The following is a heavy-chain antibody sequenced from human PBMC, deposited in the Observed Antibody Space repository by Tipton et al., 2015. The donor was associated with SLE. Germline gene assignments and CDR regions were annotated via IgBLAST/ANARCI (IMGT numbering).Heavy chain of an antibody. Sequence: SLRLSCAASGFTFNNYAMSWVRQAPGKGLEWVSSFSGSGGSIYYADSVKGRFTISRDNSRTTLYLQMNSLRAEDTALYYCATRPGASHWYYFDYWGQGTLVTVSS. CDR3: ATRPGASHWYYFDY. CDR2: FSGSGGSI. D-gene: IGHD2-2*01. CDR1: GFTFNNYA. V-gene: IGHV3-23*01. J-gene: IGHJ4*02.